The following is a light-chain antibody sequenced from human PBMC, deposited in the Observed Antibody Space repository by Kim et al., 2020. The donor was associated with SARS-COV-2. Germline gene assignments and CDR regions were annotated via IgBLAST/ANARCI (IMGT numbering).Light chain of an antibody. CDR2: AAS. V-gene: IGKV1-33*01. Sequence: DIQMTQSPSSLSASVGDRVTITCQATQDINNYLTWYQQKPGKAPKLLIYAASNLETGVPSRFRGTGSGTQFTLTISSLQPEDFETYYCQQYDIQPHTFGGGTKVDIK. CDR3: QQYDIQPHT. CDR1: QDINNY. J-gene: IGKJ4*01.